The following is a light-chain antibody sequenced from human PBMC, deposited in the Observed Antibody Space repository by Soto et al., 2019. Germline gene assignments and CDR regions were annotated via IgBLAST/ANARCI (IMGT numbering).Light chain of an antibody. CDR3: QQYEDDWT. V-gene: IGKV1-5*01. Sequence: IQMPPCPSTLSADPGATATFAARASQSISSWLAWYQHKPGRAPKLLIYDASNLDSGVPSRFSGSGSGTEFSLTISNLRPDDCATYYCQQYEDDWTLGEGTKVDIK. CDR1: QSISSW. CDR2: DAS. J-gene: IGKJ1*01.